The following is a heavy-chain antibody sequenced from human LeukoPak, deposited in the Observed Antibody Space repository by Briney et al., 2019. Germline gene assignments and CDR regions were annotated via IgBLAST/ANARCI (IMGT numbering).Heavy chain of an antibody. Sequence: GGSLRLSCAASGFTFSNAWMSWVRQAPGKGLEWVGRIKSKTDGGTTDYAAPVKGRFTISRDDSKNTLYLQMNSLKTEDTAVYYCTTNYYDSSGYYPGFDYWGQGTLVTVSS. CDR1: GFTFSNAW. CDR3: TTNYYDSSGYYPGFDY. V-gene: IGHV3-15*01. J-gene: IGHJ4*02. D-gene: IGHD3-22*01. CDR2: IKSKTDGGTT.